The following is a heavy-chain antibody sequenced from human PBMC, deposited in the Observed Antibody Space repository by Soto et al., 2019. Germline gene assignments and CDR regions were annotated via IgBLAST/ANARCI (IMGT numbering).Heavy chain of an antibody. CDR3: ARTNYDYVWGSYRFDY. Sequence: PXETLSLTCPRAGFPISSGDYYWSWVRQPRGKGLEWVGYISYSGNTYYNPSLKSRVTISGDTSKNQFSLKLSSVTAADTAVYYCARTNYDYVWGSYRFDYWGLGTLVTVSS. CDR1: GFPISSGDYY. V-gene: IGHV4-30-4*01. CDR2: ISYSGNT. D-gene: IGHD3-16*02. J-gene: IGHJ4*02.